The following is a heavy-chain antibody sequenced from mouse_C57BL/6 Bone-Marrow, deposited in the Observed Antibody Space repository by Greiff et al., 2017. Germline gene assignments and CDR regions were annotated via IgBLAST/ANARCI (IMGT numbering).Heavy chain of an antibody. Sequence: QVQLQQPGAELVRPGSSVKLSCKASGYTFTSYWMDWVKQRPGQGLEWIGNIYPSDSETHYNQKFKDKATLTVDKSSSTAYMQLSSLTSEDSAVYYCARSGRGLPGYFDVWGTGTTVTVSS. CDR3: ARSGRGLPGYFDV. J-gene: IGHJ1*03. V-gene: IGHV1-61*01. D-gene: IGHD2-2*01. CDR1: GYTFTSYW. CDR2: IYPSDSET.